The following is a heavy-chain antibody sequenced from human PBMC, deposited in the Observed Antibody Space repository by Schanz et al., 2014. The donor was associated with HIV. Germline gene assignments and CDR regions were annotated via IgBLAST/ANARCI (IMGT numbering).Heavy chain of an antibody. J-gene: IGHJ4*02. CDR1: GFTFSNYG. V-gene: IGHV3-33*01. Sequence: QVQLGESGGGVVQPGRSLRLSCTASGFTFSNYGMHWVRQAPGKGPEWGAAIWNDGRNKFYSDSVKGRFTISRDNSKNTLYLQMNNLRAEDTAVYGCARQGLRFSFWLDYWGQGTPVTVS. CDR3: ARQGLRFSFWLDY. D-gene: IGHD4-17*01. CDR2: IWNDGRNK.